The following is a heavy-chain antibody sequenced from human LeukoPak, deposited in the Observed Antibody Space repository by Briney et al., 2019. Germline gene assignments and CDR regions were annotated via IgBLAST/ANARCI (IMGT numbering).Heavy chain of an antibody. CDR2: VSYDGLTT. J-gene: IGHJ4*02. CDR1: GFNFPPYW. D-gene: IGHD6-13*01. CDR3: ARDQGYSSSWYVDY. V-gene: IGHV3-74*01. Sequence: GGSLRLSCAASGFNFPPYWMHWVRQAPGKGLVWVSRVSYDGLTTAYAESVKGRFTISRDNARNTLDLQMNSLRAEDTAVYYCARDQGYSSSWYVDYWGQGTLVTVSS.